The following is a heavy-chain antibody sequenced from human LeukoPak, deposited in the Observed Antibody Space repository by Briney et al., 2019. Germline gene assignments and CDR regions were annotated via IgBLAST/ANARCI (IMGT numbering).Heavy chain of an antibody. CDR1: GGSISSYY. D-gene: IGHD6-19*01. Sequence: SETLSLTCTVSGGSISSYYWSWLRQPPGKGLEWIGYIYYSGSTNYNPSLKSRVTISVDTSKNQFSLKLSSVTAADTAVYYCARDGTPPGPIAVADHTGWNYFDYWGQGTLVTVSS. J-gene: IGHJ4*02. V-gene: IGHV4-59*01. CDR3: ARDGTPPGPIAVADHTGWNYFDY. CDR2: IYYSGST.